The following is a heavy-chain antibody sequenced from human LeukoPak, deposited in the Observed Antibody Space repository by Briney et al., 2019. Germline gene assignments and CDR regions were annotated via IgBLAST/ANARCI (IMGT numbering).Heavy chain of an antibody. J-gene: IGHJ4*02. CDR1: GGSISCYY. CDR3: AGDSSSWYAYFDY. Sequence: SETLSLTCTVSGGSISCYYWSWIRQPAGKGLEWIGRIYTSGSTNYNPSLKSRVTMSVDTSKNQFSLKLSSVTAADTAVYYCAGDSSSWYAYFDYWGQGTLVTVSS. CDR2: IYTSGST. V-gene: IGHV4-4*07. D-gene: IGHD6-13*01.